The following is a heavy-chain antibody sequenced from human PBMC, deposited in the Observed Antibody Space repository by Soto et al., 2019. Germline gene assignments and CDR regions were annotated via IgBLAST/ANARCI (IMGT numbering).Heavy chain of an antibody. CDR3: AKASDGDYYLDY. J-gene: IGHJ4*02. D-gene: IGHD4-17*01. CDR2: ISYDGSNK. V-gene: IGHV3-30*18. Sequence: PGGSLRLSCAASGFTFSSYGMHWVRQAPGKGLEWVAVISYDGSNKYYADSVKGRFTISRDNSKNTLYLQMNSLRAEDTAVYYCAKASDGDYYLDYWGQGTLVTVSS. CDR1: GFTFSSYG.